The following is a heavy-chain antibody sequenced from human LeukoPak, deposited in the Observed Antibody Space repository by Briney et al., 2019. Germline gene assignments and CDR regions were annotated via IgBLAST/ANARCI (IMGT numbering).Heavy chain of an antibody. V-gene: IGHV4-59*08. D-gene: IGHD6-13*01. CDR3: ARHIYSSWDRAFDI. J-gene: IGHJ3*02. Sequence: PSETLSLTCTVPGGSISSYHWSWIRQTPGKGLERIGYIYYSGSTNYNPSLKSRLTILVDTSKNQYSLKLSSVTAAGTAVYYCARHIYSSWDRAFDIWGQGTMVTVSS. CDR2: IYYSGST. CDR1: GGSISSYH.